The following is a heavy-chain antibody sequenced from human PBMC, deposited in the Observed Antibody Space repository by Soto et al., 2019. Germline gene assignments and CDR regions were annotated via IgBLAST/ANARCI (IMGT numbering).Heavy chain of an antibody. CDR1: GFTFSDYY. CDR2: ISGSGGSI. D-gene: IGHD3-16*02. V-gene: IGHV3-23*01. J-gene: IGHJ4*02. CDR3: AKDMITFGGVIVKGSFDY. Sequence: GGSLRLSCAASGFTFSDYYMSWIRQAPGKGLEWVSAISGSGGSIYYADSVKGRFTISRDNSKNTLYLQMNSLRAEDTAVYYCAKDMITFGGVIVKGSFDYWGQGTLVTVSS.